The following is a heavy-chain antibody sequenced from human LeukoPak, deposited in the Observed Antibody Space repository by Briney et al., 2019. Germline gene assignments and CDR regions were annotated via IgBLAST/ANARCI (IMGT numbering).Heavy chain of an antibody. V-gene: IGHV3-7*01. D-gene: IGHD6-19*01. Sequence: GGSLRLSCVTSGFTFSSYWMSWVRQAPGKGLEWVANINEDGSQKNYVDSMKGRLTISRDNAKNSVYLQMDSLRVDNTAVYYCARPSSYSSAWGSDHWGQGTLVTVRS. CDR1: GFTFSSYW. CDR2: INEDGSQK. CDR3: ARPSSYSSAWGSDH. J-gene: IGHJ4*02.